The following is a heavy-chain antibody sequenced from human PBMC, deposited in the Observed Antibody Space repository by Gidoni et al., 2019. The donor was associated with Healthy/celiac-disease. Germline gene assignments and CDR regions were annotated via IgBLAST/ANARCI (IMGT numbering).Heavy chain of an antibody. CDR1: GGTFSSYA. V-gene: IGHV1-69*04. CDR2: IIPSLGIA. D-gene: IGHD3-3*01. J-gene: IGHJ5*02. Sequence: QVQLVQSGAEVKKPGSSVKVSCKASGGTFSSYAISWVRQAPGQGLEWMGRIIPSLGIASYAQKCQGRVTITADKSTSTAYMELSSLRSEDTAVYYCARRRDGYDFWSGYPFDPWGQGTLVTVSS. CDR3: ARRRDGYDFWSGYPFDP.